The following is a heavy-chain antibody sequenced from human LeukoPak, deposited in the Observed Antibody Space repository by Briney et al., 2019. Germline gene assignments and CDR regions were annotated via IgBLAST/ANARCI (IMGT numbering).Heavy chain of an antibody. CDR3: ARGPRGRVGFLEWLFGFDY. D-gene: IGHD3-3*01. V-gene: IGHV3-33*01. CDR1: GFTFSSYG. J-gene: IGHJ4*02. Sequence: PGGSLRLSCAASGFTFSSYGMHWVRQAPGKGLEWVAVIWYDGSNKYYADSVKGRFTISRDNSKNTLYLQMNSLRAEDTALYYCARGPRGRVGFLEWLFGFDYWGQGTLVTVSS. CDR2: IWYDGSNK.